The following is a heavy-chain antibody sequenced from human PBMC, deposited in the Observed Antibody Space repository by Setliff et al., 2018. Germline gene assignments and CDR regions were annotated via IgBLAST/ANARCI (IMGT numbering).Heavy chain of an antibody. J-gene: IGHJ4*02. Sequence: GSLRLSCAASGFTISSYWMSWVRQAPGKGLEWVSRINPDGSITNYADSVRGRFTISRDNAKNTLYLQMTSLRAEDTAVYYCAKDKDVRVDYFDYWGPGTLVTVSS. V-gene: IGHV3-74*01. CDR1: GFTISSYW. CDR3: AKDKDVRVDYFDY. CDR2: INPDGSIT. D-gene: IGHD3-10*01.